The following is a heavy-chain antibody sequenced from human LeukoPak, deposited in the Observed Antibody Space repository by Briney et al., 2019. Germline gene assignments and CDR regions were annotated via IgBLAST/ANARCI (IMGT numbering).Heavy chain of an antibody. V-gene: IGHV3-30-3*01. Sequence: GGSLRLSCAASGFIFSSYAVHWVRQAPGKGLEWVAVISYDGYIKYYADSVKGRFTISRDNSKNTLYLQMNSLRPEDTAVYYCARELTGTLRVFDYWGQGTLVTVSP. CDR2: ISYDGYIK. CDR1: GFIFSSYA. D-gene: IGHD1-20*01. CDR3: ARELTGTLRVFDY. J-gene: IGHJ4*02.